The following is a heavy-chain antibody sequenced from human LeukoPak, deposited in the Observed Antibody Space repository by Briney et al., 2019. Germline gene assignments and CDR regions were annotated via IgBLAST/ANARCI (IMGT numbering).Heavy chain of an antibody. CDR2: ISGSGDNT. CDR1: GFTFSSYA. D-gene: IGHD2-2*01. Sequence: GGSLRLSCAASGFTFSSYAMNWVRQAPGKGLEWISSISGSGDNTYYADSVKGRFTISRDNSKNTLYLQMNSLRAEDTAVYYCARSRDIVVVPAAFHFDYWGQGTLVTVSS. V-gene: IGHV3-23*01. J-gene: IGHJ4*02. CDR3: ARSRDIVVVPAAFHFDY.